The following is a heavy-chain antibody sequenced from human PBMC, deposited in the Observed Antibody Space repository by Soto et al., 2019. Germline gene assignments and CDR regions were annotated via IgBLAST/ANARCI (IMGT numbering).Heavy chain of an antibody. J-gene: IGHJ6*02. D-gene: IGHD2-21*01. CDR3: VRHSEPHTPGVWYGMDV. CDR1: GYSFTSYW. Sequence: GESLQISCKVSGYSFTSYWIGWVRQMPGKGLEWMGIIYPGDSDTRYSPSFQGQVTISADKSISTAYLQWSSLKASDTAMYHGVRHSEPHTPGVWYGMDVWGQGTPVTVSS. CDR2: IYPGDSDT. V-gene: IGHV5-51*01.